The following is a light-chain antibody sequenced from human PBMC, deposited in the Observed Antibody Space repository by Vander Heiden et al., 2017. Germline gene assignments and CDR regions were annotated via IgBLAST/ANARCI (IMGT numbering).Light chain of an antibody. Sequence: EIVLTQSPATLSVSPGEGATVSCRASQSVSSHLAWYQQRPGQAPRLLIYGASTRATGIPARFSGSGSGTEFTLTISSVQSEDFAVYFCQQYNNWPPYTFGQGTKLEIK. CDR2: GAS. J-gene: IGKJ2*01. CDR1: QSVSSH. CDR3: QQYNNWPPYT. V-gene: IGKV3D-15*01.